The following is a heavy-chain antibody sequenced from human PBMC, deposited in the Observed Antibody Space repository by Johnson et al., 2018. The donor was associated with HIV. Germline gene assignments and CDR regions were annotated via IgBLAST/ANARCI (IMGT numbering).Heavy chain of an antibody. CDR3: ARERRAGVKGAFDI. Sequence: QVQLVESGGGVVQPGRSLRLSCAASGFTFSSYAMHWVRQAPGKGLDWVAVISYDGSNKYYADSVKGRFTISRDNSKNTLYLQMNSLRAEDTAVYYCARERRAGVKGAFDIWGQGTMVTVSS. CDR1: GFTFSSYA. CDR2: ISYDGSNK. V-gene: IGHV3-30-3*01. D-gene: IGHD2-21*01. J-gene: IGHJ3*02.